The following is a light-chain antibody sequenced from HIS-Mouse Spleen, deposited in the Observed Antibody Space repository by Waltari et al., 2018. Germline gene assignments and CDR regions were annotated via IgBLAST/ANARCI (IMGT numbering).Light chain of an antibody. J-gene: IGLJ2*01. CDR3: YSTDSSGNHVV. V-gene: IGLV3-10*01. CDR2: EDS. Sequence: SYELTQPPSVSVSPGQTARITCSGDALPKQYAYWYQQKSGQAPVLVIYEDSKRPSGIPERFSGSSSGTMATLTISGAQVEDEADYYCYSTDSSGNHVVFGGGTKLNVL. CDR1: ALPKQY.